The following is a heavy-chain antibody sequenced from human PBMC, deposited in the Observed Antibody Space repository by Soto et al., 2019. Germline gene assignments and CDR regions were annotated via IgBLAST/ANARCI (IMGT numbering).Heavy chain of an antibody. CDR3: ARRVGRARFDY. V-gene: IGHV4-39*01. CDR1: GGSISSSSYY. J-gene: IGHJ4*02. Sequence: SETLSLTCTVSGGSISSSSYYWGWIRQPPGKGLEWIGTIYYSGSTYFNPSLKSRVTISVDTSKNQFSLKLSSVTAADTAVYYCARRVGRARFDYWGQGTLVTVSS. CDR2: IYYSGST. D-gene: IGHD6-13*01.